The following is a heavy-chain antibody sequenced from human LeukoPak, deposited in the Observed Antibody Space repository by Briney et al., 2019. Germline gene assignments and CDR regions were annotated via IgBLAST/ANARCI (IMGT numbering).Heavy chain of an antibody. D-gene: IGHD1-1*01. J-gene: IGHJ4*02. CDR3: AQDPPRRAAGTGVY. CDR2: IYSGGRT. CDR1: GFTVSSNY. V-gene: IGHV3-53*01. Sequence: GGSLRLSCAASGFTVSSNYMSWVRQAPGKGLEWVSVIYSGGRTYYADSVKGRFTISRDNSKNTLYLQMNSLRAEDTAVYYCAQDPPRRAAGTGVYWGQGTLVTVSS.